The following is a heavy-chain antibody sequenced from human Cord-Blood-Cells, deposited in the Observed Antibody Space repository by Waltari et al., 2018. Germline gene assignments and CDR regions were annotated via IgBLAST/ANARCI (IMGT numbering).Heavy chain of an antibody. V-gene: IGHV1-8*01. D-gene: IGHD6-19*01. CDR2: MNPNSGNT. J-gene: IGHJ4*02. CDR3: ARGKIAVAYYFDY. Sequence: NWVRQATGQGLEWMGWMNPNSGNTGYAQKFQGRVTMTRNTSISTAYMELSSLRSEDTAVYYCARGKIAVAYYFDYWGQGTLVTVSS.